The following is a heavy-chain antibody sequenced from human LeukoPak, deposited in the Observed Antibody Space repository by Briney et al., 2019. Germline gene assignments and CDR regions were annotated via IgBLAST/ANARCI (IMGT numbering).Heavy chain of an antibody. J-gene: IGHJ5*02. D-gene: IGHD3-10*01. CDR3: ARPMVRGVITNWFDP. Sequence: GESLKISCKGSGYSFTSCWIGWVRQMPGKGLEWMGIIYPGDSDTRYSPSFQGQVTISADKSISTANLQWSSLKASDTAMYYCARPMVRGVITNWFDPWGQGTLVIVSS. CDR2: IYPGDSDT. V-gene: IGHV5-51*01. CDR1: GYSFTSCW.